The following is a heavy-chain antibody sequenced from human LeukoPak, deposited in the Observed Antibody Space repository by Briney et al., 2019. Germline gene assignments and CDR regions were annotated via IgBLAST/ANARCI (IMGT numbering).Heavy chain of an antibody. V-gene: IGHV3-21*04. CDR1: GFTFNTYS. Sequence: GGSLRLSCAASGFTFNTYSMNWARQAPGKGLEWVSSIDSSSGYMFYADSVKGRFIISRDNFKNTLYLEVISLTAEDTAVYYCAKDDAWLQFGEWSQGTLVTVSS. D-gene: IGHD3-10*01. J-gene: IGHJ4*02. CDR2: IDSSSGYM. CDR3: AKDDAWLQFGE.